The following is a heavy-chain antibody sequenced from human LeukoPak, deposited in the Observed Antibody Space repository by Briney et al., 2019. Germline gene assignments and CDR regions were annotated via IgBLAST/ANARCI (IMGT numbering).Heavy chain of an antibody. J-gene: IGHJ6*03. CDR2: ISSSSSYI. V-gene: IGHV3-21*01. Sequence: PGGSLRLSCAASGFTFSSYSMNWVRQAPGKGLEWASSISSSSSYIYYADSVKGRFTISRDNAKNSLYLQMNSLRAEDTAVYYCARVSGLQQWLVTHYYYYMDVWGKGTTVTVSS. CDR1: GFTFSSYS. D-gene: IGHD6-19*01. CDR3: ARVSGLQQWLVTHYYYYMDV.